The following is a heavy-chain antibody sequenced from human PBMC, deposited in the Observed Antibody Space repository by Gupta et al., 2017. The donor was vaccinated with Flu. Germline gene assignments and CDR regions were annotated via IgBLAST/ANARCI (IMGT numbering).Heavy chain of an antibody. Sequence: EVPLVESGGGLVKPGGSLRLSCAASGFTFSTYVMNWVRQAPGKGLEWVSSISSSSSYIYYADSVKGRFTISRHNAKNFVYLQMNSLRAEDTAVYYCARAWDVTVAGTFDYWGQRTLVTVSS. CDR3: ARAWDVTVAGTFDY. J-gene: IGHJ4*02. CDR1: GFTFSTYV. V-gene: IGHV3-21*01. CDR2: ISSSSSYI. D-gene: IGHD6-19*01.